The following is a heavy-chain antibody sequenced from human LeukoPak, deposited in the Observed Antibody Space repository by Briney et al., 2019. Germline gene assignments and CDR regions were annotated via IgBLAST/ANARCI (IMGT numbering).Heavy chain of an antibody. Sequence: ASVKVSCKASGYTFTSYGISWVRQAPGQGLEWMGWISAYNGNTNYAQKLQGRVTMTRNTSINTAYMELSSLTSEDTAVYYCARGFSSWYSKTFPYWGQGTLVTVSS. V-gene: IGHV1-18*01. CDR3: ARGFSSWYSKTFPY. J-gene: IGHJ4*02. D-gene: IGHD6-13*01. CDR2: ISAYNGNT. CDR1: GYTFTSYG.